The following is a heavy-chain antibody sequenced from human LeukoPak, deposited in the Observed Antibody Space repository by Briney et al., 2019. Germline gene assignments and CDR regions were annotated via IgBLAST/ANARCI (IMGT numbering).Heavy chain of an antibody. CDR1: GFTFSSYW. CDR3: ARCSGGSCYRDYYYGMDV. Sequence: GGSLRLSCAASGFTFSSYWMSWVRQAPGKGLEWVANIKQDGSEEYYVDSVKGRFTISRDNAKNSLYLQMNSLRAEDTAVYYCARCSGGSCYRDYYYGMDVWGQGTTVTVSS. CDR2: IKQDGSEE. D-gene: IGHD2-15*01. J-gene: IGHJ6*02. V-gene: IGHV3-7*01.